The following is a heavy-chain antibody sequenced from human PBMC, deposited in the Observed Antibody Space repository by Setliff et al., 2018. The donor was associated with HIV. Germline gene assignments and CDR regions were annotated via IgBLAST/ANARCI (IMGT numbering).Heavy chain of an antibody. V-gene: IGHV3-66*02. CDR3: AREMGIIAFDI. CDR2: IYSGGST. Sequence: LSCAASGFTVSSNYMSWVRQAPGKGLEWVSVIYSGGSTYYADSVKGRFTISRDNSKNTLYLQMNSLRAEDTAVYYCAREMGIIAFDIWGQGTMVTVSS. D-gene: IGHD7-27*01. CDR1: GFTVSSNY. J-gene: IGHJ3*02.